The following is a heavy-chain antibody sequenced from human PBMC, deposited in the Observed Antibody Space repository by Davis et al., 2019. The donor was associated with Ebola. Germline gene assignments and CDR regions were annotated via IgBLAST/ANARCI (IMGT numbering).Heavy chain of an antibody. D-gene: IGHD3-10*01. J-gene: IGHJ4*02. V-gene: IGHV3-23*01. CDR2: ISGSGGST. CDR1: GFIFNNYG. Sequence: GGSLRLSCAASGFIFNNYGMTWVRQAPGKGLEWVSSISGSGGSTYYVDPVKGRFTISRDNSKNTLYLQMNSLTAEDTAVYYCAKELISVVRGVILNWGQGTLVTVSS. CDR3: AKELISVVRGVILN.